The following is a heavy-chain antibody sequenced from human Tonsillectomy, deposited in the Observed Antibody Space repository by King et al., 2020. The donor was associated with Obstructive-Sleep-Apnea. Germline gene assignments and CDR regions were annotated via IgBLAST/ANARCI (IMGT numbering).Heavy chain of an antibody. CDR3: TREDIVVVPAARRELYYYYYGMDV. Sequence: VQLVESGGGLVQPGRSRRLSCTASGFTFGDYAMSWFRQAPGKGLEWVGFIRSKAYGGTTEYAASVKGRFTISRDDFKSIAYLQMNSMKTDDTAVYYCTREDIVVVPAARRELYYYYYGMDVWGQGTTVTVSS. CDR2: IRSKAYGGTT. J-gene: IGHJ6*02. CDR1: GFTFGDYA. D-gene: IGHD2-2*01. V-gene: IGHV3-49*03.